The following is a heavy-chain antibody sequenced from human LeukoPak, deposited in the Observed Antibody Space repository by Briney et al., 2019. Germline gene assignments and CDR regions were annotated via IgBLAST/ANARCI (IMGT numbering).Heavy chain of an antibody. CDR3: ARLRYNWNVCVFDI. Sequence: SETLSLTCTVSGYSISSGYYWGWIRQPPGKGLEWIGSIYHSGSTNYNPSLKSRVTMSVDTSKNQFSLKLSSVTAADTAVYYCARLRYNWNVCVFDIWGQGTMVTISS. CDR2: IYHSGST. V-gene: IGHV4-38-2*02. J-gene: IGHJ3*02. D-gene: IGHD1-1*01. CDR1: GYSISSGYY.